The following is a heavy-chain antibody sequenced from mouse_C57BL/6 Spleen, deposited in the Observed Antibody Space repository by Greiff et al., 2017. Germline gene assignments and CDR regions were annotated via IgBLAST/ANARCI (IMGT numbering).Heavy chain of an antibody. CDR2: ISDGGSYT. CDR3: ARALLSWSYFDY. J-gene: IGHJ2*01. D-gene: IGHD2-10*01. CDR1: GFTFSSYA. Sequence: EVQGVESGGGLVKPGGSLKLSCAASGFTFSSYAMSWVRQTPEKRLEWVATISDGGSYTYYPDNVKGRFTISRDNAKNNLYLQMSHLKSEDTAMYYCARALLSWSYFDYWGQGTTRTVSS. V-gene: IGHV5-4*01.